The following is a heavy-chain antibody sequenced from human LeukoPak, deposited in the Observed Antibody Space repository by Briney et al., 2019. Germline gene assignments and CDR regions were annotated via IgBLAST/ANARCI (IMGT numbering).Heavy chain of an antibody. J-gene: IGHJ4*02. D-gene: IGHD2-2*01. CDR3: AKLASLCTSSSCVRGGFDY. V-gene: IGHV3-23*01. Sequence: AGGAPRLSFPASGFTFFNHAITWGRQAPGEGREWGSSVFGSGRNTYYAESVKGRFTIFRDSSKNTLFLQMNSLRAEDTAKYYCAKLASLCTSSSCVRGGFDYWGQGALVTVSS. CDR1: GFTFFNHA. CDR2: VFGSGRNT.